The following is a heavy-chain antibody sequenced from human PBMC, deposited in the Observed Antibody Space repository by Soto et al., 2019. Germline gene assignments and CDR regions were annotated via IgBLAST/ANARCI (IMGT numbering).Heavy chain of an antibody. D-gene: IGHD3-10*01. J-gene: IGHJ6*02. CDR2: INQDGSAK. Sequence: AGALRLSFVASVFIVTRHWLSWVRQAPGKGLEWVASINQDGSAKKYGKSVEGRFTISRDNDKNYLYIQMNNMSDDDKAVYYCAKCGSGCYYSVWGHGDKVTVSS. CDR1: VFIVTRHW. V-gene: IGHV3-7*03. CDR3: AKCGSGCYYSV.